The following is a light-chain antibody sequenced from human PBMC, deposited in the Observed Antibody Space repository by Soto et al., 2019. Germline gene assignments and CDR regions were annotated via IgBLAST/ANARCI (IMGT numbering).Light chain of an antibody. CDR3: QQYNSYS. CDR2: HAS. V-gene: IGKV1-5*01. CDR1: QSISNC. J-gene: IGKJ1*01. Sequence: DIQMTQSPSTLSASVGDRVTITCRASQSISNCLAWYQQKPGTALKVLIYHASKLQSGVPSRFSGSGSGTEFTLTISSLQPDDFATYYCQQYNSYSFGQGTKVDIK.